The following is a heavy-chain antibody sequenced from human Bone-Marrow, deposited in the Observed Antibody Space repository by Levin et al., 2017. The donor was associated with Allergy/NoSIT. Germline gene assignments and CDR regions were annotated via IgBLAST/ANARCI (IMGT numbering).Heavy chain of an antibody. CDR3: ARLGFSGIIIAYY. CDR2: ISGTGNTI. J-gene: IGHJ4*02. CDR1: GSRFKDYY. Sequence: GESLKISCAASGSRFKDYYMGWVRQAPGKGLEWVAYISGTGNTIDYGDSVKGRFFISRDNAKNFVYLQLTNVRDEDTAIYYCARLGFSGIIIAYYWGQGAQVTVSS. V-gene: IGHV3-11*01. D-gene: IGHD3-3*01.